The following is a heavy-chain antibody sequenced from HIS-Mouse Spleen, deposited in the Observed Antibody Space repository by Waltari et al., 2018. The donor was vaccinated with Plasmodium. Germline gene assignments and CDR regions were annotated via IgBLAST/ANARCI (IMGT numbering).Heavy chain of an antibody. Sequence: QVQLVESGGGVVQPGRSLRLSCAASGFTFSSFRMHWVRQEPGNGRVWLEVVSYDGSNKYYADSVKGRFTISRDKSKNRLYLQMNSLRAEDTAVYYCAKDRRSSSWYVDYWGQGTLVTVSS. D-gene: IGHD6-13*01. CDR3: AKDRRSSSWYVDY. CDR1: GFTFSSFR. CDR2: VSYDGSNK. V-gene: IGHV3-30*18. J-gene: IGHJ4*02.